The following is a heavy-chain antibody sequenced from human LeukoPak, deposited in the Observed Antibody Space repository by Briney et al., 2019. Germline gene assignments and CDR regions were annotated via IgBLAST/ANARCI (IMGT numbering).Heavy chain of an antibody. Sequence: SETLSLTCTVSGGSINSNYWSWIRQPPGKGLEWIGSINNSGTTNYNPSLNSRVTIPLDTSKNRFSLKLSSVTAADTAAYYCARDWTYYYDSSGYYPDALDIWGQGTMVTVSS. J-gene: IGHJ3*02. CDR2: INNSGTT. V-gene: IGHV4-4*09. D-gene: IGHD3-22*01. CDR3: ARDWTYYYDSSGYYPDALDI. CDR1: GGSINSNY.